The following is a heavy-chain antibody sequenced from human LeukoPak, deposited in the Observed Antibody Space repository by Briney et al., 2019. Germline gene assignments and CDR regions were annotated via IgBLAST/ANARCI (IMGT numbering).Heavy chain of an antibody. J-gene: IGHJ4*02. Sequence: PGGSLRLSCAASGFTFSSYEMNWVRQAPGKGLEWVSYISSSVSIIYYADSVKGRFTISRDNAKNSLYLHMSSLRAEDTAVYYCAKDRYDSSGYRYFDYWGQGTQVTVSS. CDR3: AKDRYDSSGYRYFDY. CDR2: ISSSVSII. V-gene: IGHV3-48*03. D-gene: IGHD3-22*01. CDR1: GFTFSSYE.